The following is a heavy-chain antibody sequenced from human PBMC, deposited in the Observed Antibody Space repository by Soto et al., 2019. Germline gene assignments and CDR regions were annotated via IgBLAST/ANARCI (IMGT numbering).Heavy chain of an antibody. CDR3: ARAVGDPLYYLDY. CDR1: SDSISSYY. D-gene: IGHD6-19*01. V-gene: IGHV4-59*08. Sequence: QVQLQESGPGLVRPSETLSLTCTVSSDSISSYYWIWIRQSPGKGLEWIGYTDYSGNTNYNPSLNSRVTRSGDTSKNQFSLRLSSVTAADTAVYYCARAVGDPLYYLDYWGQGTLVTVSS. J-gene: IGHJ4*02. CDR2: TDYSGNT.